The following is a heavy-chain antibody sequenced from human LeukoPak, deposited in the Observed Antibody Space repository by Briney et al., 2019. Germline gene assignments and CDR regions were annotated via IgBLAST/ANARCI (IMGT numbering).Heavy chain of an antibody. CDR1: GGPFSGYY. Sequence: SETLSLTCAVYGGPFSGYYWSWIRQPPGKGLEWIGEINHSGSTNYNPSLKSRVTISVDTSKNQFSLKLSSVTAADTAVYYCASSSYGYVDYWGQGTLVTVSS. CDR3: ASSSYGYVDY. CDR2: INHSGST. D-gene: IGHD5-18*01. V-gene: IGHV4-34*01. J-gene: IGHJ4*02.